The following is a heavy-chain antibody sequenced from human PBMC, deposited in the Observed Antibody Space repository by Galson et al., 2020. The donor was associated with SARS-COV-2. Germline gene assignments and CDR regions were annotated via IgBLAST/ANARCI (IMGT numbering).Heavy chain of an antibody. D-gene: IGHD5-18*01. CDR2: IYYSGNT. CDR1: GGSISSSSYY. V-gene: IGHV4-39*01. Sequence: SETLSLTCTVSGGSISSSSYYWGWIRQPPGKGLEWIGSIYYSGNTYYNPSLKSRVTISVDTSKNQFSLKLSSVTAADTAVYYCARSERGYSYGSVDYWGQGTLVTVSS. CDR3: ARSERGYSYGSVDY. J-gene: IGHJ4*02.